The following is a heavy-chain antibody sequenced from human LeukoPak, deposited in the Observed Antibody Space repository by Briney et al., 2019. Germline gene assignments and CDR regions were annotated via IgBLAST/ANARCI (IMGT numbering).Heavy chain of an antibody. J-gene: IGHJ4*02. V-gene: IGHV3-74*01. CDR2: IKTDGSSA. CDR3: ARDYYDSSGYSSAFDY. CDR1: GFSFSSYW. Sequence: GGSLRLSCAASGFSFSSYWMHWVRQAPGKGLVWVSRIKTDGSSATYADSVKGRFTISRDNSKNTLYLQMNSLRAEDTAVYYCARDYYDSSGYSSAFDYWGQGTLVTVSS. D-gene: IGHD3-22*01.